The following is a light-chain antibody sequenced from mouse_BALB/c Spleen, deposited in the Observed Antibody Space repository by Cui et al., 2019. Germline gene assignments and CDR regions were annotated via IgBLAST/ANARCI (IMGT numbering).Light chain of an antibody. J-gene: IGKJ5*01. V-gene: IGKV6-15*01. CDR1: QNVGTN. CDR3: QQYNSYPLT. Sequence: DIVMTQSQKCMSTAVGDRVSVTCKASQNVGTNVAWYQQKPGQSPKALIYSASYRYSGVPDRFTGSGSGTDFTLTISNVQSEDLAEYFCQQYNSYPLTFGAGTKLELK. CDR2: SAS.